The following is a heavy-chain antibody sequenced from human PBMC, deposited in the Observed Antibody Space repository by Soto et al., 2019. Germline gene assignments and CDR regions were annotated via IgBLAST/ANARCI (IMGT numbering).Heavy chain of an antibody. V-gene: IGHV3-23*01. J-gene: IGHJ4*02. CDR3: AKDMRPDGVWDFGH. CDR2: VGQDGAP. CDR1: GFTFSTYT. Sequence: EVQLLESGGGLVQPGGSLRLSCAASGFTFSTYTMAWVRQAPGRGPEWVSGVGQDGAPYYADSVKGRFSIARDNSRSSVYLEMIALRGEDTAVYYCAKDMRPDGVWDFGHWGQGTLVTVSS. D-gene: IGHD4-17*01.